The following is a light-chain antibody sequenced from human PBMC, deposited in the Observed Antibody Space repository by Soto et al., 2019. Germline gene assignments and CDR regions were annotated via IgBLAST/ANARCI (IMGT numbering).Light chain of an antibody. J-gene: IGLJ2*01. Sequence: QSVLTQPRSVSGSPGQSVTISCTGTSSDVGGYNYVSWYQQHPGTVPKLMIYDASNRPSGVPDRFSGSKSGNTASLTISGLQAEDEADYYCCSYAGGHTSLLFGGGTKLTVL. V-gene: IGLV2-11*01. CDR3: CSYAGGHTSLL. CDR2: DAS. CDR1: SSDVGGYNY.